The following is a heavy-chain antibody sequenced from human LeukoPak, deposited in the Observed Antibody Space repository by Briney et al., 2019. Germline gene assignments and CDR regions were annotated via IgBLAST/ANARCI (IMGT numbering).Heavy chain of an antibody. CDR1: GFTFTNAW. V-gene: IGHV3-15*07. CDR2: IKSKADGETI. CDR3: STLTSRGLSDS. Sequence: GGSLRLTCAASGFTFTNAWMNWVRQAPGKGLEWVGRIKSKADGETIDYAAPVKGRFTFSRDDSKNMLYLQMNSLKSEDTAVYYCSTLTSRGLSDSWGQGTLVTVSS. D-gene: IGHD1-20*01. J-gene: IGHJ4*02.